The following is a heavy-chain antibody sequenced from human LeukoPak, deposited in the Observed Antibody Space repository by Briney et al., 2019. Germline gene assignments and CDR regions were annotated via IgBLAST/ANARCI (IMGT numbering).Heavy chain of an antibody. D-gene: IGHD3-22*01. Sequence: SETLSLTCAVSGGSISSGGYSWSWIRQPPGKGLEWIGYIYHSGSTYYNPSLKSRVTISVDTSKNQFSLKLSSVTAADTAVYYCARDRGYDSSGYYYFPWFDPWGQGTLVTVSS. V-gene: IGHV4-30-2*01. CDR3: ARDRGYDSSGYYYFPWFDP. CDR2: IYHSGST. J-gene: IGHJ5*02. CDR1: GGSISSGGYS.